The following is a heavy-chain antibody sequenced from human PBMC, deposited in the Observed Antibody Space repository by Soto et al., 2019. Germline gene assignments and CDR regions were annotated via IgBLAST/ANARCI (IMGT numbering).Heavy chain of an antibody. D-gene: IGHD3-10*01. Sequence: GGSLRLSCAASGFTFSSYGMHWVRQAPGKGLEWVAVIWYDGSNKYYADSVKGRFTISRDNSKNTLYLQMNSLRAEDTAVYYCARDGGSGSYSIRFDYWGQGTLVTVSS. J-gene: IGHJ4*02. CDR2: IWYDGSNK. CDR3: ARDGGSGSYSIRFDY. CDR1: GFTFSSYG. V-gene: IGHV3-33*01.